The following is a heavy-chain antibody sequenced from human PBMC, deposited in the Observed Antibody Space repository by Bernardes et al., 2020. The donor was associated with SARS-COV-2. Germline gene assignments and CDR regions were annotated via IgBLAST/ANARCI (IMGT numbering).Heavy chain of an antibody. D-gene: IGHD2-8*01. J-gene: IGHJ6*02. V-gene: IGHV3-74*01. CDR2: ITPDGRST. Sequence: GGSLRVSCAASGFTFTTYWMHWGRQGPGRGLVWVSRITPDGRSTDYADSVKGRFIISRDNANNILYLQMHSLRVEDTGVYYCSTGGNGANAPGMDVWGQGTSVTVSS. CDR3: STGGNGANAPGMDV. CDR1: GFTFTTYW.